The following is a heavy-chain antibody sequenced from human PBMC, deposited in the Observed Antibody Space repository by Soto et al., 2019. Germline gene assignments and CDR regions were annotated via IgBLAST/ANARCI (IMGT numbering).Heavy chain of an antibody. V-gene: IGHV2-5*01. Sequence: XGPTLVNPTQTLTLTCTFSAFSLSTNGVGVGWIRQPPGKPLEWLAVIYWNEDKRYSRSLKSRLSITKDTSKNQVVLTMTTMDPVDTATYYCVHTVMVHTITGGYYFDYWGPGILVTVSS. CDR3: VHTVMVHTITGGYYFDY. D-gene: IGHD2-8*01. CDR1: AFSLSTNGVG. CDR2: IYWNEDK. J-gene: IGHJ4*02.